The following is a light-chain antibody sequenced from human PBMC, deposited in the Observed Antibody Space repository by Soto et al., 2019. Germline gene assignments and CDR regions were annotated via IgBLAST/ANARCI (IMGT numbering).Light chain of an antibody. CDR2: DVN. J-gene: IGLJ2*01. V-gene: IGLV2-11*01. Sequence: QSALTQPRSVSESPGQSVTISCTGTSSDVGAYDYVSWYQQHPGKVPKLMIYDVNKRPSRVPHRFSGSKSGKTAFLTISGLQAEDEADYYCLSFAGSYEVFGGGTKLTVL. CDR3: LSFAGSYEV. CDR1: SSDVGAYDY.